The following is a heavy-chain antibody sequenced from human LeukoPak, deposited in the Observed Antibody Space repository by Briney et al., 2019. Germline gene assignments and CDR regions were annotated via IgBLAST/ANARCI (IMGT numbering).Heavy chain of an antibody. V-gene: IGHV3-53*01. Sequence: PGGSLRLSCAASGFTVSNNYMSWVRQAPGKGLEWVSVIYSGGSTYYADSVKGRFTISRDTSKNTLSLQMNSLRAEDTAVYYCAKDRSWDSYFDYWGQGTLVTVSS. CDR1: GFTVSNNY. CDR2: IYSGGST. CDR3: AKDRSWDSYFDY. D-gene: IGHD1-26*01. J-gene: IGHJ4*02.